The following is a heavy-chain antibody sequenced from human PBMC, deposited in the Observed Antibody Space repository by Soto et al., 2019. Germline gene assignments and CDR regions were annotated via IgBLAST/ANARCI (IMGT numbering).Heavy chain of an antibody. J-gene: IGHJ4*02. Sequence: EVQLVESGGGLVQPGRSLRLSCAASGFTFDDYAMHWVRQAPGKGLEWVSRISWNSGTIVYADSVKGRFTISRDNAKNSLYLQMNSLRPDDTAFYYCARDTNSCGPAQIDYWGLGTLVTVSS. CDR2: ISWNSGTI. D-gene: IGHD1-26*01. CDR1: GFTFDDYA. V-gene: IGHV3-9*01. CDR3: ARDTNSCGPAQIDY.